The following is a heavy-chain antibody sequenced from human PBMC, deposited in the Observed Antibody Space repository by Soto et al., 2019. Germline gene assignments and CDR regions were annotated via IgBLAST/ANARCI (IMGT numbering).Heavy chain of an antibody. CDR2: IVVGSGNT. V-gene: IGHV1-58*01. CDR3: AADRYYDFWSGYPYYYYGMDV. D-gene: IGHD3-3*01. J-gene: IGHJ6*02. Sequence: SVKVSCKASGFTFTSSAVQWVRQARGQRLEWIGWIVVGSGNTNYAQKFQERVTITRDMSTSTAYMELSSLRSEDTAVYYCAADRYYDFWSGYPYYYYGMDVWAQGTTVTVSS. CDR1: GFTFTSSA.